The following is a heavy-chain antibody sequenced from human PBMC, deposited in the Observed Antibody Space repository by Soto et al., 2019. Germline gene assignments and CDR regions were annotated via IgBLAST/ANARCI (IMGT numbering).Heavy chain of an antibody. J-gene: IGHJ5*02. CDR3: ASGFCRGGTCNRHLES. CDR1: DFIVGRNF. CDR2: IYSGGNT. Sequence: GGSLRLSCAVTDFIVGRNFMTWVRQAPGKGQESVAVIYSGGNTHNADSVKGRFTIFRVTLKNTLYLQMISLRVEDTALYYCASGFCRGGTCNRHLESWGQGTLVTVSS. D-gene: IGHD1-1*01. V-gene: IGHV3-66*01.